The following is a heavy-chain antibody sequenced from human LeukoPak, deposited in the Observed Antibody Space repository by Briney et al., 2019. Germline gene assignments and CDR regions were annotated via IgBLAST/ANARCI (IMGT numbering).Heavy chain of an antibody. Sequence: ASVKVSCKASGYTFTSYGISWVRQAPGQGLEWMGWISAYNGNTNYAQKLQGRVTMTTDTSTSTAYMELRSLRSDDTAVYYCARGQEYSSSPPWIGIWGQGTMVTVSS. V-gene: IGHV1-18*04. CDR3: ARGQEYSSSPPWIGI. CDR2: ISAYNGNT. CDR1: GYTFTSYG. D-gene: IGHD6-13*01. J-gene: IGHJ3*02.